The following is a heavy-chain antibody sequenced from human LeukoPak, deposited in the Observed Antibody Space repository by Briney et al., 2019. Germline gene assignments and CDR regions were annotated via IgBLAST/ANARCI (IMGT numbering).Heavy chain of an antibody. Sequence: GGSLRLSCAASGFTFSNFDMHWVRQAPGKGLEWVALISYDETTKYYVDSVKGRFSISRDNSKNTLYLQMNSLRAEDTAVYYWAKPQGWYERYFDYWGQGTLVTVSS. V-gene: IGHV3-30*18. CDR1: GFTFSNFD. CDR2: ISYDETTK. J-gene: IGHJ4*02. CDR3: AKPQGWYERYFDY. D-gene: IGHD6-19*01.